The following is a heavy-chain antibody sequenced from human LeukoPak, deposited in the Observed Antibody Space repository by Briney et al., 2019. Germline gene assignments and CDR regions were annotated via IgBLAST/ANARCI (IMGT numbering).Heavy chain of an antibody. CDR3: ARRYIAVAGTSKTGFDY. V-gene: IGHV4-39*01. Sequence: PSETLSLTCIVSGGSISSSSYYWGWIRQPPGKGREWIGSIYYSGSTYYNPSLKSRVTISVDTSKNQFSLKLSSVTAADTAVYYCARRYIAVAGTSKTGFDYWGQGTLVTVSS. D-gene: IGHD6-19*01. CDR1: GGSISSSSYY. J-gene: IGHJ4*02. CDR2: IYYSGST.